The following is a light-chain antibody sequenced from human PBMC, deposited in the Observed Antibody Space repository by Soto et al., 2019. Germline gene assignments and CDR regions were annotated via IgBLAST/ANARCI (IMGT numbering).Light chain of an antibody. CDR1: SSDVGSYDH. V-gene: IGLV2-14*01. Sequence: VLTQPASVSGSPGQSITISCSGTSSDVGSYDHVAWYQQFPGKTPKLMIYEVSNRPSGVSSRFSGSKSGNTASLTISGLQAEDEADYYCISYTGSSTSYDFGSGTQVTVL. CDR3: ISYTGSSTSYD. J-gene: IGLJ1*01. CDR2: EVS.